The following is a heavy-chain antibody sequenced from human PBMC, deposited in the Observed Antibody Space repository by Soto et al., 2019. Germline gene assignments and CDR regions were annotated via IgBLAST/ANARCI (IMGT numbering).Heavy chain of an antibody. CDR3: ARPQGWIGSNFDY. Sequence: QLQLQESGPGLVKPSETLSLTCTVSGGSISSSSYYWGWIRQPPGKGLEWIGSIYYSGSTYYNPSLKSRVNISVDTSKNQFSLKLSSVTAADTAVYYCARPQGWIGSNFDYCGQGTLVTVSS. CDR1: GGSISSSSYY. J-gene: IGHJ4*02. D-gene: IGHD3-10*01. V-gene: IGHV4-39*01. CDR2: IYYSGST.